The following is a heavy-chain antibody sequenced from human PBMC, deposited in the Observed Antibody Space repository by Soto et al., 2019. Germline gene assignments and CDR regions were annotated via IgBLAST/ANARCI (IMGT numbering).Heavy chain of an antibody. Sequence: QVQLVESGGGVVQPGRSLRLSCAASGFTFSSYAMHWVRQAPGKGLEWVAVISYDGSNKYYADSVKGRFTISRDNSKNTLYLQMNSLRAEDTAVYYCARDPAAAGTLGPDYWGQGTLVTVSS. CDR2: ISYDGSNK. CDR3: ARDPAAAGTLGPDY. D-gene: IGHD6-13*01. V-gene: IGHV3-30-3*01. CDR1: GFTFSSYA. J-gene: IGHJ4*02.